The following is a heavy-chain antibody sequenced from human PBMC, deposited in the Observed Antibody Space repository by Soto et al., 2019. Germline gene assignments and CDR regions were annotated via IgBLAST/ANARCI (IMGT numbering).Heavy chain of an antibody. CDR3: ARAPARNYYDSSGPAPRYGMDV. Sequence: PGGSLRLSCAASGFTFSSYGMHWVRQAPGKGLEWVAVIWYDGSNKYYADSVKGRFTISRDNSKNTLYLQMNSLRAEDTAVYYCARAPARNYYDSSGPAPRYGMDVWGQGTTVTVSS. D-gene: IGHD3-22*01. V-gene: IGHV3-33*01. J-gene: IGHJ6*02. CDR2: IWYDGSNK. CDR1: GFTFSSYG.